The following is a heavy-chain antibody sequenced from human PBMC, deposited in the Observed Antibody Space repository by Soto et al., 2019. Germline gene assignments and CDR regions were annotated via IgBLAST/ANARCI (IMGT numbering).Heavy chain of an antibody. J-gene: IGHJ4*02. D-gene: IGHD1-1*01. CDR3: ARERGAYKDFDY. CDR1: GYMFASYG. Sequence: QVQLVQSGAEVKKPGASVKVSCKVSGYMFASYGISWARQAPGQGLEWMGWINTYNGNINSAQKFQGRATMTTDTPTTTAYMELSGLGSDDTALYYCARERGAYKDFDYWGQGTLVTVSS. V-gene: IGHV1-18*01. CDR2: INTYNGNI.